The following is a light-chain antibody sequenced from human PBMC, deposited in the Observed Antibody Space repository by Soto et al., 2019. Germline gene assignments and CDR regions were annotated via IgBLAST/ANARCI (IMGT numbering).Light chain of an antibody. CDR1: QRFSSW. CDR2: DAS. J-gene: IGKJ1*01. V-gene: IGKV1-5*01. Sequence: DIQMTQSPSTLSASVGDRVTITCRASQRFSSWLSWYQQKPGKAPKLLIFDASRLESGVPSRFSGSGSWTEFTLTISSLQPYDFATDYCQQYQAFSWAFGQGTKVEI. CDR3: QQYQAFSWA.